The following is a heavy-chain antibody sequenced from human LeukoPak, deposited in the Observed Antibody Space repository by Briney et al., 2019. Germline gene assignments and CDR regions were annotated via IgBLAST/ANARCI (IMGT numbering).Heavy chain of an antibody. CDR3: ARGPVPAAIDNYYYYMDV. J-gene: IGHJ6*03. Sequence: GGSLRLSCAASGFTFGSYSMNWVCQAPGKGLEWVSSISSSSSYIYYAESVKGRFTISRDNAKNSLYLQMNSLRAEDTAVYYCARGPVPAAIDNYYYYMDVWGKGTTVTVSS. CDR2: ISSSSSYI. D-gene: IGHD2-2*02. V-gene: IGHV3-21*01. CDR1: GFTFGSYS.